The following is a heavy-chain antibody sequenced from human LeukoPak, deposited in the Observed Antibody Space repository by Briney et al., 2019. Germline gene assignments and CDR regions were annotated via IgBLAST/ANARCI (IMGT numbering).Heavy chain of an antibody. CDR1: GFTFSNYD. Sequence: PGRSLRLSCVASGFTFSNYDMHWVRLAPGKGLEWVAFISYDGTNKYYADSVRGRFTISRDNSKNTLCLQMNSLRVEDTAVYYCARDYARHTDMVWGQGTLVTVSS. V-gene: IGHV3-30-3*01. CDR3: ARDYARHTDMV. J-gene: IGHJ4*02. CDR2: ISYDGTNK. D-gene: IGHD5-18*01.